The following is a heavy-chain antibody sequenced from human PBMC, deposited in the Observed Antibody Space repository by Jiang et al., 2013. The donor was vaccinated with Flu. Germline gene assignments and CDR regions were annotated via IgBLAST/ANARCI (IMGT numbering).Heavy chain of an antibody. D-gene: IGHD6-6*01. Sequence: FSDYYMSWIRQAPGKGLEWVSYISSSSSYTNYADSVKGRFTISRDNAKNSLYLQMNSLRAEDTAVYYCARRVGSSYPHFDYWGQGTLVTVSS. J-gene: IGHJ4*02. CDR3: ARRVGSSYPHFDY. V-gene: IGHV3-11*03. CDR1: FSDYY. CDR2: ISSSSSYT.